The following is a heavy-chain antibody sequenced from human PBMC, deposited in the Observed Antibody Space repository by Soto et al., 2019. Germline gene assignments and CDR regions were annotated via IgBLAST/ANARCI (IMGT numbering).Heavy chain of an antibody. CDR2: INHSGST. D-gene: IGHD2-2*02. V-gene: IGHV4-34*01. Sequence: QVQLQQWGAGLLKPSETLSLTCAVYGGSFSGYYWSWIRQPPGKGLEWIGEINHSGSTNYNPSLKSRVIISVATAKNQLPLKLSYVPAADTAVYYCARGRVIPEYFRRVSQPLLYLPFRYWGQGTLVTVSS. CDR3: ARGRVIPEYFRRVSQPLLYLPFRY. J-gene: IGHJ4*02. CDR1: GGSFSGYY.